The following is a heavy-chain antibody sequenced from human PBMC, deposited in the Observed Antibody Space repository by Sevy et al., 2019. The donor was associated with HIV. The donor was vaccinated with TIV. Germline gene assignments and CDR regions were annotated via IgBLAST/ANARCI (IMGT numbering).Heavy chain of an antibody. J-gene: IGHJ4*02. V-gene: IGHV3-7*01. CDR1: GFTFRTHW. CDR3: ASNYS. CDR2: INQAGSEK. Sequence: GGSLRLSCAASGFTFRTHWMTWVRQAPGKGLEWVANINQAGSEKSYVDSVKGRFTISRDDAKNSLYLQMNSLRVEDTAMYFCASNYSWGQGTLVTVSS.